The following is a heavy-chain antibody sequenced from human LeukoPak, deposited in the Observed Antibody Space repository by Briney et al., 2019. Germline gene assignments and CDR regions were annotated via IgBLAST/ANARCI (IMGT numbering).Heavy chain of an antibody. Sequence: GGSLRLSCAASGFTFSNAWINWVRQAPGKGLEWVARIKTKSDGGTTDYAAPVKGRFTISRDDSKNMLYLQMNSLKTEDTAVYYCTTVRFDWNYVWFDPWGQGTLVTVSS. J-gene: IGHJ5*02. CDR1: GFTFSNAW. D-gene: IGHD1-7*01. CDR2: IKTKSDGGTT. CDR3: TTVRFDWNYVWFDP. V-gene: IGHV3-15*01.